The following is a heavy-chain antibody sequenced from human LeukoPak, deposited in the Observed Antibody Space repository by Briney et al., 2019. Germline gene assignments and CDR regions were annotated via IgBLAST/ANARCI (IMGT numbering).Heavy chain of an antibody. V-gene: IGHV4-59*12. Sequence: SETLSLTCTVSGVSISTDYWTWVRQPPGKGLEWIGYIHYSGSTSYNPSLKSRVTISVDTSKNQFSLKLSSVTAADTAVYYCARDPYYYYMDVWGKGTTVTVSS. CDR2: IHYSGST. J-gene: IGHJ6*03. CDR3: ARDPYYYYMDV. CDR1: GVSISTDY.